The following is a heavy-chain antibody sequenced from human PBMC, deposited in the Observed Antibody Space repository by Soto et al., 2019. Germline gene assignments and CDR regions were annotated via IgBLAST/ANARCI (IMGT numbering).Heavy chain of an antibody. J-gene: IGHJ4*02. Sequence: GGSLRLSCAASGFTFSSYWMHWVRQTPGKGLVWVSRIGIAGDTTTYADSVKGRFTISRDNAKNTLYLQMNSLRAEDTAVYYCARDQTVAGPTTFDYCGQGTLVTVSS. CDR2: IGIAGDTT. V-gene: IGHV3-74*01. CDR1: GFTFSSYW. D-gene: IGHD6-19*01. CDR3: ARDQTVAGPTTFDY.